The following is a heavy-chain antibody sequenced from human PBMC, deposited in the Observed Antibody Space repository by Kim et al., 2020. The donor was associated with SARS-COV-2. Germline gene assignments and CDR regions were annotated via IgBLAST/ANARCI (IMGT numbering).Heavy chain of an antibody. CDR1: GYTFTSYA. J-gene: IGHJ6*02. CDR3: ARDYYGSGSWDGMDV. V-gene: IGHV1-3*01. CDR2: INAGNGNT. Sequence: ASVKVSCKASGYTFTSYAMHWVRQAPGQRLEWMGWINAGNGNTKYSQKFQGRVTITRDTSASTAYMELSSLRSEDTAVYYCARDYYGSGSWDGMDVWGQGTTVTVSS. D-gene: IGHD3-10*01.